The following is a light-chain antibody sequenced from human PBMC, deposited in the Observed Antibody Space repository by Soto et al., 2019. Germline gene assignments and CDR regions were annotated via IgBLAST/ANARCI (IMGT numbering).Light chain of an antibody. V-gene: IGLV2-8*01. Sequence: QSVLTQPPSASGSPGQSVTISCTGTSSDIGGSNYVSWYQQHPGTAPKFIIYEVNKRPSGVPDRFSGSKSGNTASLTVSGLQVGDEADYYCSSYADSNDSGVIFGGGTQLTVL. CDR3: SSYADSNDSGVI. J-gene: IGLJ2*01. CDR2: EVN. CDR1: SSDIGGSNY.